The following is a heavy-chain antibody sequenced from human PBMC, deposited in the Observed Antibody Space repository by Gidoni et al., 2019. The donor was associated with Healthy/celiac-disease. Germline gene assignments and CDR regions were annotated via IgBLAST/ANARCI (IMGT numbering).Heavy chain of an antibody. J-gene: IGHJ6*02. D-gene: IGHD3-22*01. CDR3: ARGVTMIVADYYYYYGMDV. V-gene: IGHV1-69*01. CDR1: GGTFSSYA. Sequence: QVQLVQSGAEVKKPGSSVKVSCQAPGGTFSSYAISWVRQAPGQGLEWMGGIIPIFGTANYAQKFQGRVTITADESTSTAYMELSSLRSEDTAVYYCARGVTMIVADYYYYYGMDVWGQGTTVTVSS. CDR2: IIPIFGTA.